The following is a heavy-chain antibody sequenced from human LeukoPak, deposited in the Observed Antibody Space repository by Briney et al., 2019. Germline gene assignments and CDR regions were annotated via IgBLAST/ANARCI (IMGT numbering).Heavy chain of an antibody. Sequence: PGGSLRLSCAASGFTFSSYEMIWVRQAPGKGLEWVSYISNSGSTIYYADSVKGRFTISRDNAKNSLYLQMNSLRAEDTAVYYCARISHSAYIHDYWGQGTLVTVSS. J-gene: IGHJ4*02. V-gene: IGHV3-48*03. D-gene: IGHD3-16*01. CDR2: ISNSGSTI. CDR3: ARISHSAYIHDY. CDR1: GFTFSSYE.